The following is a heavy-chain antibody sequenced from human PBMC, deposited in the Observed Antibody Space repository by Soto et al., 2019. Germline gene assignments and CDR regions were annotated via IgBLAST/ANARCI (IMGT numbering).Heavy chain of an antibody. CDR3: ATDPQQLVWGFWTGAFDI. V-gene: IGHV1-69*13. CDR1: GGTFSSDA. D-gene: IGHD6-13*01. Sequence: SVKVSCKASGGTFSSDAISWVRQAPGQGLGWMGGIIPIFGTANYAQKFQGRVTITADESTSPAYMELSSLRYEDTAVYYCATDPQQLVWGFWTGAFDIWGEGTMVTVSS. J-gene: IGHJ3*02. CDR2: IIPIFGTA.